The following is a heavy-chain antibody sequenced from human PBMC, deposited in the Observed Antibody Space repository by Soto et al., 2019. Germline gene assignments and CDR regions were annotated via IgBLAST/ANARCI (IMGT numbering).Heavy chain of an antibody. J-gene: IGHJ3*02. Sequence: GGSLRLSCAASGFSFSTFGMHWVRQAPGKRLEWVAVISYDGSNKYYADSVKGRFTISRDNPKNTLYLQMNSLGADDTAVYYCAKVHYGIYYFYDSSGQQPDAPDIWGQGTMVTVSS. CDR1: GFSFSTFG. V-gene: IGHV3-30*18. CDR3: AKVHYGIYYFYDSSGQQPDAPDI. D-gene: IGHD3-22*01. CDR2: ISYDGSNK.